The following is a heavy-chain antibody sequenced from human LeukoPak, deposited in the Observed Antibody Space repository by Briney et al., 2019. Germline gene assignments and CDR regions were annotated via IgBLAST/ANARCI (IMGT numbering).Heavy chain of an antibody. CDR3: ARRLVMAVDAFDI. J-gene: IGHJ3*02. Sequence: PSETLSLTCTVSGGSVSSGSYYWGWIRQPPGKGLEWIGSIYYSGSTYYNPSLKSRVTISVDTSKNQFSLKLSSVTAADTAVYYCARRLVMAVDAFDIWGQGTMVTVSS. CDR2: IYYSGST. CDR1: GGSVSSGSYY. D-gene: IGHD3-9*01. V-gene: IGHV4-39*01.